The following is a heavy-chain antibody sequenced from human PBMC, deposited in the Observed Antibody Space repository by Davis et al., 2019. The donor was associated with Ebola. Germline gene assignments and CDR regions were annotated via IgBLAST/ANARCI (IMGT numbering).Heavy chain of an antibody. J-gene: IGHJ6*02. D-gene: IGHD3-3*01. V-gene: IGHV3-74*01. Sequence: HTGGSLRLSCAASGFTFSDYYMSWIRQAPGKGLVWVSRIHSDGSSTSYADSVKGRFTISRDNAKNTLYLQMNSLRAEDTAVYYCARELRFLEWDGMDVWGQGTTVTVSS. CDR2: IHSDGSST. CDR3: ARELRFLEWDGMDV. CDR1: GFTFSDYY.